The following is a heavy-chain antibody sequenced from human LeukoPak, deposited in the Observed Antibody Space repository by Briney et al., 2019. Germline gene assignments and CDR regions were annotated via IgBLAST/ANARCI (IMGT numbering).Heavy chain of an antibody. CDR1: GGSISSYY. J-gene: IGHJ4*02. D-gene: IGHD3-10*01. Sequence: PSETLSLTCTVSGGSISSYYWSWIRQPPGKGLEWIGYIYYSGSTNYNPSLKSRVTISVDTSKNQFSLKLSSVTAADTAVYYCASSMVRGITNDYWGQGTLITVSS. V-gene: IGHV4-59*12. CDR3: ASSMVRGITNDY. CDR2: IYYSGST.